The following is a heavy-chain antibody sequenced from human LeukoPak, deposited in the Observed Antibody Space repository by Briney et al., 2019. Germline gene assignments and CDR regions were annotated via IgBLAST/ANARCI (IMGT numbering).Heavy chain of an antibody. CDR2: ISWNSGSI. Sequence: GGSLRLSCAGSGFIFNNYAMHWVRQPPGKGLVWVSGISWNSGSIDYADSVKGRFTISRDNAKNSLYLQMNSLRVEDTAFYYCAKDNRRHYTSGPNPDSLHWGQGALVTVSS. D-gene: IGHD6-19*01. CDR1: GFIFNNYA. J-gene: IGHJ4*02. V-gene: IGHV3-9*01. CDR3: AKDNRRHYTSGPNPDSLH.